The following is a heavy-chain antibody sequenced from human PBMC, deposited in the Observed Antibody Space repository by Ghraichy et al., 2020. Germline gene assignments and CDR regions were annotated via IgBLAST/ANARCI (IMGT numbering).Heavy chain of an antibody. CDR1: GGSIKTYY. Sequence: SQTLSLTCTVSGGSIKTYYWSWIRQPPGKGLEWIGYIYYSGSTKYNPSLRGRVTISVDTSKNQFSLKLNSETAADTAVYYCANQARVTSMVWFEYWGQGALVTVSS. D-gene: IGHD5-18*01. CDR2: IYYSGST. J-gene: IGHJ4*02. CDR3: ANQARVTSMVWFEY. V-gene: IGHV4-59*01.